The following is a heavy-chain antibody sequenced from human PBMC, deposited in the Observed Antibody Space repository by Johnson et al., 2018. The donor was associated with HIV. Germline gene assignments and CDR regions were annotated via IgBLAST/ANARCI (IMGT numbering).Heavy chain of an antibody. J-gene: IGHJ3*02. V-gene: IGHV3-30*02. CDR1: GFTFSSYG. Sequence: QVQLVESGGGVVQPGGSLRLSCAASGFTFSSYGMHWVRQAPGKGLEWVAFIRYDGSNKYYADSVQGRFTISRDNSKNTLYLQMNSLRAEDTAVYYCARDEVAGAFDIWGQGTMVTVSS. CDR3: ARDEVAGAFDI. CDR2: IRYDGSNK.